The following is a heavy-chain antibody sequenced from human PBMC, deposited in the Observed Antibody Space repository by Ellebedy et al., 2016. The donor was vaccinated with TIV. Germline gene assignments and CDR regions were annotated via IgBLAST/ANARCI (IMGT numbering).Heavy chain of an antibody. D-gene: IGHD5-18*01. J-gene: IGHJ4*02. CDR1: GYTFTSYG. CDR3: ARHHRWDKSHTAVDY. V-gene: IGHV1-46*01. Sequence: AASVKVSCKASGYTFTSYGISWVRQAPGQGLEWMGIINPSGGSTSYAQKFQGRVTMTRDTSTSTVYMELSSLRSEDTAVYYCARHHRWDKSHTAVDYWGQGTLVTVSS. CDR2: INPSGGST.